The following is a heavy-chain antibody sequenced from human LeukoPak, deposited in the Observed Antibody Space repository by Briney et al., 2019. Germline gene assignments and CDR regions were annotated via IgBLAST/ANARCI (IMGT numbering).Heavy chain of an antibody. CDR2: INPSGGST. CDR3: AREAGTAMAPFDY. Sequence: ASVTVSCKASGYTFTSYYIHWVRQAPGQGLEWMGIINPSGGSTSYAQKFQGRVTMTRDTSTSTVYMELSSLRSEDTAVYYCAREAGTAMAPFDYWGQGTLVTVSS. J-gene: IGHJ4*02. V-gene: IGHV1-46*01. D-gene: IGHD5-18*01. CDR1: GYTFTSYY.